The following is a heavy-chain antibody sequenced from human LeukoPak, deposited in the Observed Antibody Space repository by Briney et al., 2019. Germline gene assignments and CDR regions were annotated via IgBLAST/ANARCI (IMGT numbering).Heavy chain of an antibody. Sequence: GGSLRLSCAASGFTFSSYAMTWVRQAPGKGLEWVSGISGRGARTHYADSVKGRFTISRDNSKNTLHLQMNNLRVEDMAVYYCAKGPTVATEFFFDKWGQGTLVTVSS. CDR1: GFTFSSYA. V-gene: IGHV3-23*01. J-gene: IGHJ4*02. CDR3: AKGPTVATEFFFDK. CDR2: ISGRGART. D-gene: IGHD5-12*01.